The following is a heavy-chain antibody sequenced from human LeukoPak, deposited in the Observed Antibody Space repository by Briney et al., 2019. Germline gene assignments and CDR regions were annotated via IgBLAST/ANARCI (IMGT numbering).Heavy chain of an antibody. V-gene: IGHV3-48*03. J-gene: IGHJ4*02. D-gene: IGHD5-24*01. Sequence: PGGSLRLSCAASGFTFSSYEMNWVRQAPGKGLEWVSYISSSGSTIYYADSVKGRFTISRDNAKNSLYLQMNSLRAEDTAVYYCAKSRDGYLFDYWGQGTLVTVSS. CDR2: ISSSGSTI. CDR1: GFTFSSYE. CDR3: AKSRDGYLFDY.